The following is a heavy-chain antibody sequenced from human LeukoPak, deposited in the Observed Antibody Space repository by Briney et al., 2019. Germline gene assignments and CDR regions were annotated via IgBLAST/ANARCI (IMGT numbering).Heavy chain of an antibody. J-gene: IGHJ4*02. CDR1: SGSISSTSYY. CDR2: IIYSGNT. CDR3: ASLSSSGWYDGDY. V-gene: IGHV4-39*01. Sequence: PSETLSLTCTASSGSISSTSYYWGWIRQPPGRGLEWIGGIIYSGNTYYNPSLKSRVTISVDTTKNQFSLKLTSVTAADTAVYYCASLSSSGWYDGDYWGQGTLVTVSS. D-gene: IGHD6-19*01.